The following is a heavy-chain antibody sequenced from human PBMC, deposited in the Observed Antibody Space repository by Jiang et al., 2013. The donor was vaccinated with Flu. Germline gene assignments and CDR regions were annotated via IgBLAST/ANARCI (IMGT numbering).Heavy chain of an antibody. CDR2: SIIWEH. CDR3: ARLNIEHCSGGVCSWFDP. CDR1: GGSISSGDFS. J-gene: IGHJ5*02. Sequence: SGLVKPSQTLSLTCGVSGGSISSGDFSWSWMRQPLGRAWSGLGTSIIWEHLLQPVPPTNRVTLSVDRSHNQVSLSLSSVTAADTALYYCARLNIEHCSGGVCSWFDPWGQGDPGHRLL. D-gene: IGHD2-8*02. V-gene: IGHV4-30-2*01.